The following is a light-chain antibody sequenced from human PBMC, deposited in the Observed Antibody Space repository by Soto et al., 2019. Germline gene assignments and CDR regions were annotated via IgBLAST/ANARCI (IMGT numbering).Light chain of an antibody. CDR3: QQNYSTVFT. V-gene: IGKV1-39*01. Sequence: DLQMTQSPSSLSASVGDRVTITCRASQSLRKYLNWYQQKPGKAPKLLIYSASSLQSGVTSRFSGSGSGTDFTLAISSLQPEYFATYYCQQNYSTVFTFGPGTKVDIK. CDR2: SAS. J-gene: IGKJ3*01. CDR1: QSLRKY.